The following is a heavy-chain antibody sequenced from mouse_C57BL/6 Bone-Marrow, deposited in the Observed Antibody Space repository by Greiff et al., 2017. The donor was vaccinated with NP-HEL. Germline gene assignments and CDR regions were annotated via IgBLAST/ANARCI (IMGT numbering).Heavy chain of an antibody. CDR2: ISSGGSYT. D-gene: IGHD1-2*01. V-gene: IGHV5-6*01. CDR3: AGHYGRY. J-gene: IGHJ2*01. CDR1: GFTFSSYG. Sequence: EVKLVESGGDLVKPGGSLKLSCAASGFTFSSYGMSWVRQTPDKRLEWVATISSGGSYTYYPDSVKGRFTISRDNAKNTLYLQMSSLKSEDTAMYCCAGHYGRYWGRGTALTVTS.